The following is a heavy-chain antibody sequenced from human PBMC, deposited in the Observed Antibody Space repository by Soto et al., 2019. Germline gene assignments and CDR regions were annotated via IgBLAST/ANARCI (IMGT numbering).Heavy chain of an antibody. D-gene: IGHD3-10*01. V-gene: IGHV3-23*01. J-gene: IGHJ4*02. CDR3: AKKVNSGSGSQYFDY. CDR1: GFTFSSYS. CDR2: FRAGGDDGTT. Sequence: GGALRLSCVASGFTFSSYSMSWVRQAPGKGLEWVSGFRAGGDDGTTYYADSVKGRFTISRDNSKNTLFLQMNSLRAEDTAIYYCAKKVNSGSGSQYFDYFGQGTLVTVSS.